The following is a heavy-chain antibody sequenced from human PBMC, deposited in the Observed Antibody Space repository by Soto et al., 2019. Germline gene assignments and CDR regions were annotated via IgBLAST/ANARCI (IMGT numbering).Heavy chain of an antibody. D-gene: IGHD2-15*01. CDR1: GGSISSGGYY. CDR2: IDYSGST. J-gene: IGHJ3*02. V-gene: IGHV4-31*03. Sequence: QVQLQESGPGLVKPSQTLSLTCTVAGGSISSGGYYGSWIRQHPGKGLEWSGYIDYSGSTYYNPTLKIRVTISVDRSKNQLSLKLSSVTAADTAVYYCAIYCSGGSCSYDAFDIWGQGTMVTVSS. CDR3: AIYCSGGSCSYDAFDI.